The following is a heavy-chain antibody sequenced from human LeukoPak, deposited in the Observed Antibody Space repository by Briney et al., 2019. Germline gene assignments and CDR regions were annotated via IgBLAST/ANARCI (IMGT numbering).Heavy chain of an antibody. CDR1: GFTFSSYA. CDR2: ITGNGGAT. V-gene: IGHV3-23*01. Sequence: GGSLRLSCAASGFTFSSYAMSWVRQAPGKGLEWVSTITGNGGATYSADSVRGRFTISRDNSKNTLYLQMNNLRVDDTAVYYCAKKGQADDGGKPDWGQGTLVTVSS. CDR3: AKKGQADDGGKPD. J-gene: IGHJ4*02.